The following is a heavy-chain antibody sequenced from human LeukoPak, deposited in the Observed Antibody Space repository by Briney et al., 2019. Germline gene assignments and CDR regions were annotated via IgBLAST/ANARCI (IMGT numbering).Heavy chain of an antibody. V-gene: IGHV3-53*01. J-gene: IGHJ6*03. D-gene: IGHD3-10*01. CDR3: ARERALWFGELLSTSNYYYYYMDV. Sequence: GGSLRLSCAASGFTVSSNYMSWVRQAPGKGLEWVSVIYSGGSTYYADSVKGRFTISRDNSKNTLYLQMNSLRAEDTAVYYCARERALWFGELLSTSNYYYYYMDVWGKGTTVTISS. CDR2: IYSGGST. CDR1: GFTVSSNY.